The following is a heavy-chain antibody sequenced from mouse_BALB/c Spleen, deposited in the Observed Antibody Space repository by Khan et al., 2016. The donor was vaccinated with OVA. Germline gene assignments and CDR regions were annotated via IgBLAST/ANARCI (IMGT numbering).Heavy chain of an antibody. J-gene: IGHJ3*01. D-gene: IGHD1-1*02. CDR1: GFTFSTYG. Sequence: EVQLVESGGDFVRPGGSLKLSCAASGFTFSTYGMSWVRQTPDKRLEWVATINTGGAYTYYPDSVKGRFTISRDNAKNTLYLQLSSLKSEDTAIYYCARLAYYYSGEGFAYWGQGTLVTVSA. V-gene: IGHV5-6*01. CDR3: ARLAYYYSGEGFAY. CDR2: INTGGAYT.